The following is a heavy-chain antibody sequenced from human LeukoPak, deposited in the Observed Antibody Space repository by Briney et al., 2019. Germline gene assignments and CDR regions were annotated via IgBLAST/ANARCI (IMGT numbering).Heavy chain of an antibody. Sequence: GASVNLSCKASGYTFTSYGISWVRQAPGQGLEWMGWISAYNGHTNYTQKLQGRVTMTTDTSTSTAYMELRSLRSDDTAVYYCARDSTLRFLEWLFEARGELWFDPWGQGTLVTVSS. CDR1: GYTFTSYG. CDR2: ISAYNGHT. J-gene: IGHJ5*02. D-gene: IGHD3-3*01. V-gene: IGHV1-18*01. CDR3: ARDSTLRFLEWLFEARGELWFDP.